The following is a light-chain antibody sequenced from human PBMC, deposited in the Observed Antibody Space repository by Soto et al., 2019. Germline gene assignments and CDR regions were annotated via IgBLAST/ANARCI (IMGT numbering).Light chain of an antibody. Sequence: VLTQPASVSGSPGQSITISCTGTSSDVGGYNYVSWYQQHPGKAPKLMIYDVSNRPSGVSNRFSGSKSGNTASLTISGLQAEDEADYYCSSYTSSSTLYVFGTGTKVTVL. CDR3: SSYTSSSTLYV. CDR2: DVS. J-gene: IGLJ1*01. CDR1: SSDVGGYNY. V-gene: IGLV2-14*01.